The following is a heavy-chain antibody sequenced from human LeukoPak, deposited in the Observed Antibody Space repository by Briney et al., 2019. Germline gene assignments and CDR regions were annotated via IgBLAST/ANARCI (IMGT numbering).Heavy chain of an antibody. CDR1: GGSISSGGYS. CDR2: IYHSGST. D-gene: IGHD3-22*01. J-gene: IGHJ4*02. Sequence: SETLSLTCAVSGGSISSGGYSWNWIRQPPGRGLEWIGCIYHSGSTYYNPSLKSRVTISVDRSKNQFSLKLSSVTAADTAVYYCARAYYYDSSGYQTFDHWGQGTLVTVSS. CDR3: ARAYYYDSSGYQTFDH. V-gene: IGHV4-30-2*01.